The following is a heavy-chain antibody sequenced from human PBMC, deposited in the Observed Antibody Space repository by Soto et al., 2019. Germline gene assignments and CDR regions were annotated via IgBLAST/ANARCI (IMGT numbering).Heavy chain of an antibody. CDR2: ISSSGSTI. CDR3: ARVQGYDFWSGTYYYGMDV. J-gene: IGHJ6*02. Sequence: LRLSCAASGFTFSDYYMSWIRQAPGKGLEWVSYISSSGSTIYYADSVKGRFTISRDNAKNSLYLQMNSLRAEDTAVYYCARVQGYDFWSGTYYYGMDVWGQGTTVTVSS. V-gene: IGHV3-11*01. D-gene: IGHD3-3*01. CDR1: GFTFSDYY.